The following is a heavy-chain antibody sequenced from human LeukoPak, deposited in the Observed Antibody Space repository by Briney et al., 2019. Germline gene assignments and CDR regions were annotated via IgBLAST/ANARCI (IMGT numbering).Heavy chain of an antibody. CDR3: ARQGGYSSSWYGALDY. CDR2: IDYSDSGST. V-gene: IGHV4-39*01. J-gene: IGHJ4*02. D-gene: IGHD6-13*01. CDR1: GGSISSSSYS. Sequence: KPSQTLSLTCTVSGGSISSSSYSWGWIRQPPGKGLEWIGSIDYSDSGSTYYNSPLKSRVTISVDTSKNQFSLNLTFVTAADTAVYYCARQGGYSSSWYGALDYWGQGTLVTVSS.